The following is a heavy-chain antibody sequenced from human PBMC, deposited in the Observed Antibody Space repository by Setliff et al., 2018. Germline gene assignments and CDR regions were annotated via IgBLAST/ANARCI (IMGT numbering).Heavy chain of an antibody. CDR3: AGNNAHLEWLFAWFDS. CDR2: IYYSGST. Sequence: SETLSLTCTVSGGSISSSSYYWGWIRQPPGKGLGWIGRIYYSGSTYYNTSLKSRVTISVDTSKNQFSLRLSSVTAADTALYYCAGNNAHLEWLFAWFDSWGQGTLVTVSS. CDR1: GGSISSSSYY. D-gene: IGHD3-3*01. V-gene: IGHV4-39*07. J-gene: IGHJ5*01.